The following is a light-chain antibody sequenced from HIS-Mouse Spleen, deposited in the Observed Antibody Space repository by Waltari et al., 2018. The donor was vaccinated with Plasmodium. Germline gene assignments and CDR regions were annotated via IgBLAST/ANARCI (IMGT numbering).Light chain of an antibody. V-gene: IGLV3-27*01. J-gene: IGLJ2*01. CDR2: KDS. Sequence: SYELTQPSSVSVSPGQTARITCSGDVLAKKYARWFQQKPGQAPVLVIYKDSERPSGIPERFSGSSSGTTVTLTISGTQAMDEADYYCQAWDSGTVVFGGGTKLTVL. CDR1: VLAKKY. CDR3: QAWDSGTVV.